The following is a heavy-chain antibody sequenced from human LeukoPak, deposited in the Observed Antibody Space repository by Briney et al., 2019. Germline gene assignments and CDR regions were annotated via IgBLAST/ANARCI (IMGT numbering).Heavy chain of an antibody. CDR3: AKDPNSYSSPWFDP. V-gene: IGHV3-23*01. CDR2: ISGSGGST. CDR1: GFTFSSYA. D-gene: IGHD4-11*01. J-gene: IGHJ5*02. Sequence: GESLRLSCAASGFTFSSYAMSWVRQAPGKGLEWVSAISGSGGSTYYADSVKGRFTISRDNSKNTLYLQMNSLRAEDTAVYYCAKDPNSYSSPWFDPWGQGTLVTVSS.